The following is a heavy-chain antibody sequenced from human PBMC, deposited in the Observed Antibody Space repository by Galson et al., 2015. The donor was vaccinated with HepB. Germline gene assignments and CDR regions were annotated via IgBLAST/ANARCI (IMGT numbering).Heavy chain of an antibody. Sequence: SLRLSCAASGFTFSSYAMHWVRQAPGKGLEWVAVISYDGSNKYYADSAKGRFTISRDNSKNTLYLQMNSLRAEDTAVYYCARDLFRWLQFWAFDIWGQGTMVTVSS. V-gene: IGHV3-30-3*01. CDR3: ARDLFRWLQFWAFDI. CDR2: ISYDGSNK. CDR1: GFTFSSYA. J-gene: IGHJ3*02. D-gene: IGHD5-24*01.